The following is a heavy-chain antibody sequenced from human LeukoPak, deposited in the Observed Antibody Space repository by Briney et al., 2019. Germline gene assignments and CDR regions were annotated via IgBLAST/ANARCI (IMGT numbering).Heavy chain of an antibody. CDR2: ISSSSSYI. D-gene: IGHD2-15*01. V-gene: IGHV3-21*01. CDR1: GFTFSSYS. Sequence: GGSLRLSCAASGFTFSSYSMNWVRQAPGKGLEWVSSISSSSSYIYYADSVKGRFTISRDNAKNSLYLQMNSLRAEDTAVYYCARDPGGYCSGGSCPAWDYWSQGTLVTVSS. CDR3: ARDPGGYCSGGSCPAWDY. J-gene: IGHJ4*02.